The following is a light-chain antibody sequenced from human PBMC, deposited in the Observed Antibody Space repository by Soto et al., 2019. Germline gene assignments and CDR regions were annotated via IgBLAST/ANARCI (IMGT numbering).Light chain of an antibody. CDR1: SSDVGGYNF. Sequence: QSALTQPASVSVSPGQSITISCTGTSSDVGGYNFVSWYQQHPGKAPKLMISEVSNRPSGVSNRFSGSKSGNTASLTISGLQADDEADYYCSSYTSSTSYVFGTGTKVTVL. J-gene: IGLJ1*01. V-gene: IGLV2-14*01. CDR2: EVS. CDR3: SSYTSSTSYV.